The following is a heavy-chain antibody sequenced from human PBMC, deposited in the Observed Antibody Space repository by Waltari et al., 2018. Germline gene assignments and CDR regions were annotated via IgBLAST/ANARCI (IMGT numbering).Heavy chain of an antibody. CDR1: GGTFSSYA. CDR2: IIPFLGTA. CDR3: AITLRGRSGLDWYFDL. J-gene: IGHJ2*01. D-gene: IGHD3-3*01. V-gene: IGHV1-69*05. Sequence: QVQLVQSGAEVKKPGSSVKVSCKASGGTFSSYAISWVRQAPGQGLEWMGGIIPFLGTANYAQKFQGRVTITTYESTSTAYMELSSLRSEDTAVYYCAITLRGRSGLDWYFDLWGRGTLVTVSS.